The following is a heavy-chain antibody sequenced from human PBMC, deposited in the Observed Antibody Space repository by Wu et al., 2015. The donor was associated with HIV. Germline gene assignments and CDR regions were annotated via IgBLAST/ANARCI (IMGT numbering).Heavy chain of an antibody. V-gene: IGHV1-18*01. CDR1: GYTFTSYG. J-gene: IGHJ4*02. Sequence: QVQLVQSGAEVKKPGASVKVSCKTSGYTFTSYGISWVRQAPGQGLEWMGWISAYNGNTYYAQKLQGRVTMTTDTSTSTAYMELRSLEIWTTRPCITCARDLGLSSFDYVGQGTLVTVSS. CDR2: ISAYNGNT. D-gene: IGHD4/OR15-4a*01. CDR3: ARDLGLSSFDY.